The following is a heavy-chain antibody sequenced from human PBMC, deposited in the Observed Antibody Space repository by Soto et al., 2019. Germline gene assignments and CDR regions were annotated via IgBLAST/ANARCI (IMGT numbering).Heavy chain of an antibody. J-gene: IGHJ6*02. V-gene: IGHV3-23*01. CDR3: ARDGTLYYYNGMDV. CDR2: ISGSGGST. Sequence: PGGSLRLSCAASGFTFSSYAMSWVRQAPGKGLEWVSAISGSGGSTYYADSVKGRFTISRDNSKNTLYLQMNSLRAEDTAVYYCARDGTLYYYNGMDVWGQGTTVTVSS. CDR1: GFTFSSYA. D-gene: IGHD1-1*01.